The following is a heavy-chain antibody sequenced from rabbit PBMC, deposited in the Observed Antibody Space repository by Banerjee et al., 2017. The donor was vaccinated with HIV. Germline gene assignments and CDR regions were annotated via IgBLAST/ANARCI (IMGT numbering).Heavy chain of an antibody. D-gene: IGHD4-1*01. CDR1: GIDFSSYYR. Sequence: QQQLEESGGGLVKPGGTLTLTCKASGIDFSSYYRMCWVRQAPGRGLELIACIYTTSGSTWYASWVNGRFTISKTSSTTVTLQMTSLTAADTATYFCAREDYTGGWGAVLWGPGTLVTVS. V-gene: IGHV1S43*01. J-gene: IGHJ4*01. CDR3: AREDYTGGWGAVL. CDR2: IYTTSGST.